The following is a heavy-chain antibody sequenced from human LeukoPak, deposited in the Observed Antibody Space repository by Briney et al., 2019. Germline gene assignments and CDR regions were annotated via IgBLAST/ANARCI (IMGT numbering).Heavy chain of an antibody. D-gene: IGHD4-23*01. J-gene: IGHJ4*02. V-gene: IGHV1-69*05. CDR2: IIPMFGTP. CDR3: ARALILDDYGGTIFVY. Sequence: ASVKVSCKASGGTFSSYSFNWVRQAPGQGLEWMGGIIPMFGTPDYAQKFQGRVTITTDESTSTAYMELSSLRSEDTAVYYCARALILDDYGGTIFVYWGQGTLVTVSS. CDR1: GGTFSSYS.